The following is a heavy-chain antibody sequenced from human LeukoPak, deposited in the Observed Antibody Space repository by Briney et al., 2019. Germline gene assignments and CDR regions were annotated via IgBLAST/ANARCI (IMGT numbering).Heavy chain of an antibody. D-gene: IGHD2-15*01. CDR3: AKGRGILSPDY. V-gene: IGHV3-23*01. CDR2: ISSSGGNT. CDR1: GFTFSSYS. Sequence: GGSLRLSCAASGFTFSSYSMSWVRQAPGKGLEWVSSISSSGGNTYYPDSVKGRFTISRDNSKNTVYLQVNSLRADDTAVYFCAKGRGILSPDYWGQGTLVTVSS. J-gene: IGHJ4*02.